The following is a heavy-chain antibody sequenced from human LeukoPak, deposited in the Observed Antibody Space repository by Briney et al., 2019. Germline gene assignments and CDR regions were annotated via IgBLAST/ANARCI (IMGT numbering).Heavy chain of an antibody. CDR1: GFTFSSYA. V-gene: IGHV3-30-3*01. D-gene: IGHD5-18*01. J-gene: IGHJ4*02. CDR2: ISDDGSSQ. Sequence: GGSLSLSCAASGFTFSSYAVHWVRQAPGKGLEWVAVISDDGSSQNYADSVKGRFTISRDNSKNTLYLQMNSLRAEDTAVYYCARPPIGGGYSFGPFDYWGQGTLVTVSS. CDR3: ARPPIGGGYSFGPFDY.